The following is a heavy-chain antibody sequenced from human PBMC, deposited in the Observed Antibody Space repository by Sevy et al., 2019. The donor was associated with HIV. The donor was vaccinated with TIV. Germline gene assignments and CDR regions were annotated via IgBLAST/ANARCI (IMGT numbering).Heavy chain of an antibody. Sequence: ASVKVSCKASGYTFTGYYMHWVRQAPGQGLEWMGWINPDSGGPNYAPKVQGRVTLTRDTSISTAYMELSRLESDDTAVYYCVRDDRDGYFDYWGQGTLVTVSS. CDR3: VRDDRDGYFDY. V-gene: IGHV1-2*02. J-gene: IGHJ4*02. CDR1: GYTFTGYY. CDR2: INPDSGGP.